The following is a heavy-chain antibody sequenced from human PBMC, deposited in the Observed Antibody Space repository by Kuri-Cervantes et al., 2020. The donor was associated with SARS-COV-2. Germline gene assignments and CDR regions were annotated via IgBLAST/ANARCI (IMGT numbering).Heavy chain of an antibody. CDR3: ARAISSWFDY. CDR2: ISSSSSTI. Sequence: GESLKISCAASGFIFSSYSMNWVRQAPGKGLEWVSYISSSSSTIYYADSVKGRFTISRDNAKNSLYLQMNSLRDEDTAVYYCARAISSWFDYWGQGTLVTVSS. J-gene: IGHJ4*02. CDR1: GFIFSSYS. V-gene: IGHV3-48*02. D-gene: IGHD6-13*01.